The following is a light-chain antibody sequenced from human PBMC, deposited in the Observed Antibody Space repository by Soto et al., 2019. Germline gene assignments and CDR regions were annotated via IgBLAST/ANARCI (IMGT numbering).Light chain of an antibody. CDR2: GAS. CDR1: QSISPNV. V-gene: IGKV3-20*01. J-gene: IGKJ1*01. CDR3: QQNGSSGT. Sequence: EIVLTQSPGTLSLSPGERVTVSCRASQSISPNVLAGYHQKPGQAPRLRILGASSRATVIPDRFSGSGSGTDFTLTISRLEPEDFAVYYCQQNGSSGTFGQGTKVDIK.